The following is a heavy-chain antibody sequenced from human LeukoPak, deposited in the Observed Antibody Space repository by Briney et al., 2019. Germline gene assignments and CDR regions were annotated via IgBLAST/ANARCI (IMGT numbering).Heavy chain of an antibody. CDR1: GFAFSSYG. D-gene: IGHD3-3*01. J-gene: IGHJ4*02. Sequence: GGSLRLSCAASGFAFSSYGMTWVRQAPGKGLEWVSVISGSGDSRVYADSVKGRFTISRDNSKNTLWLQMNNLRGEDTAVYYCARKGGTRFDFWRGYGYWGQGILVTVSS. CDR3: ARKGGTRFDFWRGYGY. CDR2: ISGSGDSR. V-gene: IGHV3-23*01.